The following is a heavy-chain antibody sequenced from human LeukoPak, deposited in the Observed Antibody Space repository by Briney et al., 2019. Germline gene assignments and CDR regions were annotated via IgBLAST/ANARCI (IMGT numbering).Heavy chain of an antibody. V-gene: IGHV3-23*01. Sequence: PGGSLRLSCAASGFTFSSYAMSWVSQAPGKGLEWVSAISGSGGSTYYADSVKGRFTISRDNSKNTLYLQMNSLRAEDTAVYYCAKDRTLIAVAGTSNSWGQGTLVTVSS. CDR2: ISGSGGST. CDR1: GFTFSSYA. J-gene: IGHJ4*02. D-gene: IGHD6-19*01. CDR3: AKDRTLIAVAGTSNS.